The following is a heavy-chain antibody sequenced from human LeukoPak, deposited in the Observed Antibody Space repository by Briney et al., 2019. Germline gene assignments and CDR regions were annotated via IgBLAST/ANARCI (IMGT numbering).Heavy chain of an antibody. J-gene: IGHJ4*02. CDR3: ARELDGDYVGLDGPDY. CDR1: GFTFRNYW. Sequence: GGSLRLSCAASGFTFRNYWMSWVRQAPGKGLEWVANIKQDGSKKDYVDSVKGRFTISRDNAKNSLYLQMNSLSAEDTAVYYCARELDGDYVGLDGPDYWGQGTLVTVSS. D-gene: IGHD4-17*01. V-gene: IGHV3-7*01. CDR2: IKQDGSKK.